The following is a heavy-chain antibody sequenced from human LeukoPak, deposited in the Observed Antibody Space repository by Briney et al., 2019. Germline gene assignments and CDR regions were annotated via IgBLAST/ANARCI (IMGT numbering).Heavy chain of an antibody. J-gene: IGHJ4*02. Sequence: GGSLRLSCAASGFTFSSYSMNWVRQAPGKGLEWVSYISSSSSTIYYADSVKGRFTISRDNAKNSLYLQMNGLRAEDTAVYYCATSSPAYYYGSGEPNYFDYWGQGTLVTVSS. V-gene: IGHV3-48*01. CDR3: ATSSPAYYYGSGEPNYFDY. D-gene: IGHD3-10*01. CDR1: GFTFSSYS. CDR2: ISSSSSTI.